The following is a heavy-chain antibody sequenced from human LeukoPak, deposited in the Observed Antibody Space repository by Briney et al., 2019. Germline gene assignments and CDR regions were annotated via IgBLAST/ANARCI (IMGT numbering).Heavy chain of an antibody. CDR1: GGPLSRYY. J-gene: IGHJ4*02. D-gene: IGHD3-10*01. V-gene: IGHV4-59*01. CDR3: ARARYYYNSRSDGAPYYFDY. Sequence: SETLSLTCTVSGGPLSRYYWSWIRQPPGKGLEGSGYIYYSGSTKYNPSLKSRVTISVDTYKNHFSQAQSSAPAADTALCFCARARYYYNSRSDGAPYYFDYWGQGTLVTVSS. CDR2: IYYSGST.